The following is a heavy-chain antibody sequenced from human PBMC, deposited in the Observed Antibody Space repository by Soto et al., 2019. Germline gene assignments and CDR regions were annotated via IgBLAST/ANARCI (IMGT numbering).Heavy chain of an antibody. CDR2: ISAYNGNT. J-gene: IGHJ4*02. D-gene: IGHD6-13*01. CDR3: ARESSSSCHDY. V-gene: IGHV1-18*01. CDR1: GYTFTSYG. Sequence: QVQLVQSGAEVKKPGASVKVSCKASGYTFTSYGISWVRQAPGQGLEWMGWISAYNGNTNYAQKLQGRVTMTTDTSTSTPYMELRSLRPDVTAVYYCARESSSSCHDYWGQGTLVTVSS.